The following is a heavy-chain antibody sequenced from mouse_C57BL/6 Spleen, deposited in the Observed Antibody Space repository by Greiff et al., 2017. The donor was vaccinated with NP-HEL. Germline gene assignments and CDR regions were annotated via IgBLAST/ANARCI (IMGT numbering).Heavy chain of an antibody. CDR2: IDPEDGDT. J-gene: IGHJ3*01. CDR3: TTGSGYDYDGFAY. V-gene: IGHV14-1*01. D-gene: IGHD2-4*01. Sequence: EVQLQQSGAELVRPGASVKLSCTASGFNIKDYYMHWVKQRPEQGLEWIGRIDPEDGDTEYDPKFQGKATMTADTSSNTAYLQLSSLTSEDTAVYYCTTGSGYDYDGFAYWGQGTLVTVSA. CDR1: GFNIKDYY.